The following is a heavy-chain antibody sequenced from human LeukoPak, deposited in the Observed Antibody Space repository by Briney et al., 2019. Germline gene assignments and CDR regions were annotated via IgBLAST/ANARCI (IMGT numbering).Heavy chain of an antibody. CDR3: AKDGARRIAAAGNLFDY. J-gene: IGHJ4*02. Sequence: PGGSLRLSCAASGFTVSSNYMSRVRQALGKGLGWGSVIYSGGSTYYADSVKGRFTISRDNSKNTLYLQMNSLRAEDTAVYYCAKDGARRIAAAGNLFDYWGQGTLVTVSS. D-gene: IGHD6-13*01. V-gene: IGHV3-53*05. CDR1: GFTVSSNY. CDR2: IYSGGST.